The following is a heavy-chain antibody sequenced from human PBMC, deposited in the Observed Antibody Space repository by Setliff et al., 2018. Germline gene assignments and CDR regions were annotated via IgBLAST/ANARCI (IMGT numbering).Heavy chain of an antibody. V-gene: IGHV1-3*01. CDR2: INAGNGNT. CDR1: GYMFLNYD. Sequence: ASVKVSCKTSGYMFLNYDIHWVRQAPGQGLEWMGWINAGNGNTEYSQKLKGRVTLSRDTYANTAYMELRSLISEDRAVYYCARGAANYYFSGSFMDYWGQGTLVTVSS. D-gene: IGHD3-10*01. J-gene: IGHJ4*02. CDR3: ARGAANYYFSGSFMDY.